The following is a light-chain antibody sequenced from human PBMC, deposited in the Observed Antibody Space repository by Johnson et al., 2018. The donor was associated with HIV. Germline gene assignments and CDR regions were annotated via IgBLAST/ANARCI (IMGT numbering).Light chain of an antibody. CDR3: GTWDSSLSAGGNV. Sequence: QSVLTQPPSVSAAPGQKVTISCSGSSSNIGNNFVSWYQQLPGTAPKLLIYENNKRPSGIPARFSGSKSGTSATLGITGLQTGAERDYYCGTWDSSLSAGGNVCGTGTKVTVL. CDR1: SSNIGNNF. CDR2: ENN. V-gene: IGLV1-51*02. J-gene: IGLJ1*01.